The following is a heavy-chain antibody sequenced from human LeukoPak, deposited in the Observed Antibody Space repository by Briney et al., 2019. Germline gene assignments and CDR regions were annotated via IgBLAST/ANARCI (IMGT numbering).Heavy chain of an antibody. CDR2: IYTSGST. D-gene: IGHD3-16*02. V-gene: IGHV4-4*07. CDR1: GGSISSYY. CDR3: ARGYSYDYVWGSYRYWVYFDY. Sequence: SETLSLTCTVSGGSISSYYWSWIRQPAGKGLEWIGRIYTSGSTNYNPSLKSRVTMSVDTSKNQFSLKLSSVTAADTAVYYCARGYSYDYVWGSYRYWVYFDYWGQGTLVTVSS. J-gene: IGHJ4*02.